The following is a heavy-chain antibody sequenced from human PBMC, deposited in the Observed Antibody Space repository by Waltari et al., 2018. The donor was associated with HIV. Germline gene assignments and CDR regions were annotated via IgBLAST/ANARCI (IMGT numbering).Heavy chain of an antibody. V-gene: IGHV1-69*01. Sequence: QVQLVQSGAEVKKPGSSVKVSCKASGGTFSSYAISWVRQAPGQGTEWMGGIIPIFGTANYAQKFQGRVTITADESTSTAYMELSSLRSEDTAVYYCARGRRVVVAATHDPYFDYWGQGTLVTVSS. CDR3: ARGRRVVVAATHDPYFDY. CDR2: IIPIFGTA. J-gene: IGHJ4*02. D-gene: IGHD2-15*01. CDR1: GGTFSSYA.